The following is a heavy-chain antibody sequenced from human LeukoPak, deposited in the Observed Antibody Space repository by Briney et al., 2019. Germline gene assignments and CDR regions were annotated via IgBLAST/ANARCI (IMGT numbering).Heavy chain of an antibody. D-gene: IGHD7-27*01. V-gene: IGHV1-69*01. CDR1: GGAFSSYA. J-gene: IGHJ4*02. CDR2: IIPIFGTA. CDR3: ARDKDWGRYYFDY. Sequence: SVKVSCKASGGAFSSYAISWVRQAPGQGLEWMGGIIPIFGTANYAQKFQGRVTITADESTSTAYMELSSLRSEDTAVYYCARDKDWGRYYFDYWGQGTLVTVSS.